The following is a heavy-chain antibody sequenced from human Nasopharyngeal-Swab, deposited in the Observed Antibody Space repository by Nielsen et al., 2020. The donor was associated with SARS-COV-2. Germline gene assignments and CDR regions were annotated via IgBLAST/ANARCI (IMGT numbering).Heavy chain of an antibody. J-gene: IGHJ4*02. CDR3: ADPPFSEY. CDR2: ITGSGGTT. Sequence: GESQKISCAASGFTFSNAWMSWVRQAPGKGLEWVSAITGSGGTTYSADSVKGRFTISRDNSKNTLYLQMNSLRAEDTAVYYCADPPFSEYWGQGTLVTVSS. V-gene: IGHV3-23*01. CDR1: GFTFSNAW.